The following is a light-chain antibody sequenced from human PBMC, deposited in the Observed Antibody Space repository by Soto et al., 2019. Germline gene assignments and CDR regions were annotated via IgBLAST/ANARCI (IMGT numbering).Light chain of an antibody. CDR3: SSYTSSTTLDV. Sequence: QAVVTQPASVSGSPGQSITISCTGTSSDVGGYNYVSWYQQHPGKAPKLMIYEVSNRPSGVSNRFSGSKSGNTAYLTISGLQAEDEADYHCSSYTSSTTLDVFGTGTKLTVL. J-gene: IGLJ1*01. CDR1: SSDVGGYNY. V-gene: IGLV2-14*01. CDR2: EVS.